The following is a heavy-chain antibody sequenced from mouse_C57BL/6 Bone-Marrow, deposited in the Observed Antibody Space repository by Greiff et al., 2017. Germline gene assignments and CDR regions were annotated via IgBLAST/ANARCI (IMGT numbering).Heavy chain of an antibody. CDR2: IDPEAGDT. D-gene: IGHD2-1*01. CDR3: TTCYGNYAGFAY. CDR1: GFNIKDYY. J-gene: IGHJ3*01. Sequence: EVKLEESGAELVRPGASVKLSCTASGFNIKDYYMHWVKQRPEQGLEWIGRIDPEAGDTEYAPKFQGKATMTADTSSNTAYLQLSSLTSEDTAVYYCTTCYGNYAGFAYWGQGTLVTVSA. V-gene: IGHV14-1*01.